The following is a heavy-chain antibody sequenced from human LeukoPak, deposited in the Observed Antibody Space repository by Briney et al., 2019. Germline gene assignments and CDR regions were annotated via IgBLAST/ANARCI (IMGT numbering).Heavy chain of an antibody. CDR3: ASLTDYYYYGMDV. Sequence: GASVKVSCKASGYTFTGYYMHWVRQAPGQGLEWMGWINPNSGGTNYAQKFQGRVTMTRDTSISTANMELSRLRSDDTAVYYCASLTDYYYYGMDVWGQGTTVTVSS. D-gene: IGHD2-8*02. V-gene: IGHV1-2*02. J-gene: IGHJ6*02. CDR2: INPNSGGT. CDR1: GYTFTGYY.